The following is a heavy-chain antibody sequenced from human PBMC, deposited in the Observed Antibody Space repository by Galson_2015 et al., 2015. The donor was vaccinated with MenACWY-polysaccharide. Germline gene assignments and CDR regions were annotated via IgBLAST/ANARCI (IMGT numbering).Heavy chain of an antibody. CDR2: IKKDGSEK. Sequence: SLRLSCAASGLTLRNWSMTWARQAPGKGLDWAASIKKDGSEKYYVDSVKGRFTISRDNAKDSLYLQMNSLRAEDTAVYFCARGHLGLGLWGQGTTVTVSS. J-gene: IGHJ6*02. CDR1: GLTLRNWS. CDR3: ARGHLGLGL. V-gene: IGHV3-7*01. D-gene: IGHD7-27*01.